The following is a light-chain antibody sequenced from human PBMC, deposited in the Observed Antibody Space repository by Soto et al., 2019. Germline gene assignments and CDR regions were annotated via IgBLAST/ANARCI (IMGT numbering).Light chain of an antibody. V-gene: IGKV1-5*03. J-gene: IGKJ1*01. CDR2: KAS. CDR1: QSVSSW. Sequence: DIQMTQSPSSLSAVVGDRVTITCRASQSVSSWLAWFQQKPGKAPKLLIYKASTLQSGVSSRFSGGGSGTEFTLTISSLQPDDFATYYCQQYKTYWKFGPGTKVDIK. CDR3: QQYKTYWK.